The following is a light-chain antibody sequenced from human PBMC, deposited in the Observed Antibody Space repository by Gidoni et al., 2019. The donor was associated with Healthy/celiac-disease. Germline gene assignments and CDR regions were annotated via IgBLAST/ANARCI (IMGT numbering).Light chain of an antibody. J-gene: IGKJ1*01. Sequence: IVMSQSPDSLSVSLGERANINCKSSQSVLYSSNNKNYLAWYQQKPGQPPKLLIYWTSTRESGVPERFSGSGSGTDFTLTISSLQAEDVAVYYCQQYYSTPWTFGQGTKVEIK. CDR1: QSVLYSSNNKNY. V-gene: IGKV4-1*01. CDR3: QQYYSTPWT. CDR2: WTS.